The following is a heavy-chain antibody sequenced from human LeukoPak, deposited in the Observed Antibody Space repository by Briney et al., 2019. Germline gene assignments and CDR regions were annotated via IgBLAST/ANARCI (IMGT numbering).Heavy chain of an antibody. Sequence: GGSLRLSCAASGFTFSNAWMSWVRQAPGKGLEWVGRIKSKTDGGTTDHAAPVKGRFTISRDDSKNTLYLQMNSLKTEDTAVYYCTTDYYDFWSGYYFSYYGMDVWGQGTTVTVSS. CDR3: TTDYYDFWSGYYFSYYGMDV. J-gene: IGHJ6*02. D-gene: IGHD3-3*01. V-gene: IGHV3-15*01. CDR2: IKSKTDGGTT. CDR1: GFTFSNAW.